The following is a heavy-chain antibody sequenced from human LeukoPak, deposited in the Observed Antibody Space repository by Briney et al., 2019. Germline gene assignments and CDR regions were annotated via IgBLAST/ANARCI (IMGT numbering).Heavy chain of an antibody. V-gene: IGHV3-9*01. CDR1: GFIFDDYA. D-gene: IGHD6-13*01. CDR3: APSSSWPGDAFDI. CDR2: MSWNSAKI. J-gene: IGHJ3*02. Sequence: GGSLRLSCAASGFIFDDYAMHWVRQAPGKGLEWVSGMSWNSAKIGYADSVKGRFTISRDNSKNTLYLQMNSLRAEDTAVYYCAPSSSWPGDAFDIWGQGTMVTVSS.